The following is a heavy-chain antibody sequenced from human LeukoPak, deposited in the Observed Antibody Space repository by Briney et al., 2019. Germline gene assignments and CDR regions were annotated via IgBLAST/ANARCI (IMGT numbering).Heavy chain of an antibody. D-gene: IGHD6-19*01. Sequence: GASVKVSCKASGYTFTSYGISWVRQAPGQGLEWMGWISAYNGNTDYEQELQGRVTMTTDTSTSTAYMELKSLKSDDTAVYYCARGYTSGWHGTAFDYWGQGTLVTVSS. V-gene: IGHV1-18*01. J-gene: IGHJ4*02. CDR2: ISAYNGNT. CDR1: GYTFTSYG. CDR3: ARGYTSGWHGTAFDY.